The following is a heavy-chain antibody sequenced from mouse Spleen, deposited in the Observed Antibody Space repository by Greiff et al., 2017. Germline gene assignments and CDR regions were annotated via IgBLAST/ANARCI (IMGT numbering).Heavy chain of an antibody. Sequence: VQLQQSGPGLVQPSQRLSITCTVSGFTFTSYGVPWVRQSPGKGLEWLGEIWRGGGTAYNAAFMSRRSITKDNSKSQVFFKMNSLQSDYSAIYYCAKNSFGSILYAMDYWGQGTSVTVSS. CDR1: GFTFTSYG. CDR2: IWRGGGT. D-gene: IGHD1-1*01. J-gene: IGHJ4*01. CDR3: AKNSFGSILYAMDY. V-gene: IGHV2-5*01.